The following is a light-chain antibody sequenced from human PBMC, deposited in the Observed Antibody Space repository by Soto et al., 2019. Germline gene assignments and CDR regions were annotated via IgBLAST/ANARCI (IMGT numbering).Light chain of an antibody. CDR1: QRISTY. Sequence: DIQLTQSPSSLSASVGDRVTITCRASQRISTYLNWYQQKPGQAPKLLIYVASLLQSGVPSRFSGSGSGTDFTLTISGLQPGDFATYYCQQSYDTVAITFGQGTRLEIK. J-gene: IGKJ5*01. CDR3: QQSYDTVAIT. V-gene: IGKV1-39*01. CDR2: VAS.